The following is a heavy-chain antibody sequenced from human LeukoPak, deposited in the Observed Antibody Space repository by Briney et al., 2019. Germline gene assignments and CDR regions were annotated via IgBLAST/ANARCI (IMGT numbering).Heavy chain of an antibody. D-gene: IGHD4-17*01. CDR3: ARDWGVTSPYFDY. CDR2: INAGNGNT. V-gene: IGHV1-3*01. CDR1: GFTFSSYA. J-gene: IGHJ4*02. Sequence: PGGSLRLSCAASGFTFSSYAMHWVRQAPGQRLEWMGWINAGNGNTKYSQKFQGRVTITRDTSASTAYMELSSLRSEDTAVYYCARDWGVTSPYFDYWGQGTLVTVSS.